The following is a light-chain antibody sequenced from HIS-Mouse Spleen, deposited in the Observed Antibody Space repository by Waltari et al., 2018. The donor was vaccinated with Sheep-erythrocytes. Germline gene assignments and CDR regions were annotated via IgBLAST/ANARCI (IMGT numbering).Light chain of an antibody. CDR3: QAWDSSTAV. Sequence: SYELTQPPSVSVSPGQTASITCSGDKLGDKYACWYQQKPGQSPVLVIYQDSKRPSGTPERFSSSNSGNTATLTISGTQAMDEADYYCQAWDSSTAVFGGGTKLTVL. J-gene: IGLJ2*01. CDR2: QDS. V-gene: IGLV3-1*01. CDR1: KLGDKY.